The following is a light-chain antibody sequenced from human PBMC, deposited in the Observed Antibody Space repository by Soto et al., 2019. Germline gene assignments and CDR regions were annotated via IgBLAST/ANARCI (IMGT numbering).Light chain of an antibody. CDR1: QSVSSSY. CDR3: QRYGSSPLYT. J-gene: IGKJ2*01. CDR2: GAS. Sequence: EIVLTQSPGTLSLSPGERATLSCRASQSVSSSYLGWYQQKPGQAPRLLIYGASSGATGVPDRFSGSGSGTDFTLTISRLEPEDFAVYYCQRYGSSPLYTFGQGTKLEIK. V-gene: IGKV3-20*01.